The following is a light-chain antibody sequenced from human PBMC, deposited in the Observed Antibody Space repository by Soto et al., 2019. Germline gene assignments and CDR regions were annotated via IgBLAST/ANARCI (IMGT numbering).Light chain of an antibody. V-gene: IGKV3-20*01. CDR1: QSFSSSY. CDR2: ATS. J-gene: IGKJ1*01. CDR3: QQSNSYSWT. Sequence: EIVLTQSPGTLSLSPGERATLSCRASQSFSSSYLAWYQQKPGQAPRLLIYATSSRATGIPDRFSGSGSGTEFTLTISSLQPDDFETYYCQQSNSYSWTLGQGTKVDIK.